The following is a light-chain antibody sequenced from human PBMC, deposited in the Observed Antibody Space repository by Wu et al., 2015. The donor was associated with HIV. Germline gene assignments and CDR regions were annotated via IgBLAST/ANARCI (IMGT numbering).Light chain of an antibody. CDR3: QQYSSSPIT. CDR2: ETS. J-gene: IGKJ5*01. CDR1: QSVGSNY. V-gene: IGKV3-20*01. Sequence: ENVLTQSPGTLPVSPGERVTLSCKASQSVGSNYLAWYQQKPGQAPRLLIYETSNRAADIPDRFSATGSGTDFTLTINRLDPDDFAVYFCQQYSSSPITFGPGTRLEIK.